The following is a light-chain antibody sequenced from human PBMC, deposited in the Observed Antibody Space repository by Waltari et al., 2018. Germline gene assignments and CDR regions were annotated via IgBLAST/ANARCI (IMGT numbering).Light chain of an antibody. CDR2: STN. V-gene: IGLV1-44*01. CDR1: SSNIGRNT. Sequence: QSVLTQPPSASGTPGQRVTISCSGSSSNIGRNTVTWYQPLPGTAPKLLIYSTNQRPSGVPDRFSGSKSDTSASLAISGLQSEDEADYYCAAWDDSLNGVVFGGGTKLTVL. CDR3: AAWDDSLNGVV. J-gene: IGLJ2*01.